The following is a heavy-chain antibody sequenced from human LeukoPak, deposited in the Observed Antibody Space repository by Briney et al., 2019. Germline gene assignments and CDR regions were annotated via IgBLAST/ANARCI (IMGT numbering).Heavy chain of an antibody. J-gene: IGHJ3*02. Sequence: GGSLRLSCAASGFTFSSYAMSWVRQAPGKGLEWVSAISGSGGSTYYADSVKGRFTVSRDNSKNTLYLQMNSLSAEDTAVYYCAKDHQTGYSSGYDAFGIWGQGTMVTVSS. CDR3: AKDHQTGYSSGYDAFGI. CDR1: GFTFSSYA. V-gene: IGHV3-23*01. CDR2: ISGSGGST. D-gene: IGHD6-19*01.